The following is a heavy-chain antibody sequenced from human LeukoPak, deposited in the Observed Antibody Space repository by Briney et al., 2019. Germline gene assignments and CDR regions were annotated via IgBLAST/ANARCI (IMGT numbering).Heavy chain of an antibody. J-gene: IGHJ6*02. Sequence: PSETLSLTCTVSGGSISSYYWSWIRQPPGKGLEWIGYIYYSGSTNYNPSLKSRVTISVDTSKNQFSLKLSSVTAADTAVYYCARHGGGNSVYYYYGMDVWGQGTTATVSS. CDR2: IYYSGST. CDR3: ARHGGGNSVYYYYGMDV. D-gene: IGHD4-23*01. V-gene: IGHV4-59*08. CDR1: GGSISSYY.